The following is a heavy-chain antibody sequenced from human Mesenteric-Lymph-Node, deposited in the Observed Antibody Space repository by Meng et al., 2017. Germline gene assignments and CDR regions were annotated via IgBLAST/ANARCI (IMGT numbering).Heavy chain of an antibody. CDR2: IAGSGGSK. Sequence: VQLVESGGGVVQPGRSLRLSCAASGFTFSSYAMHWVRQAPGKGLEWVSTIAGSGGSKYYVDSVKGRFTISRDNSKNTLFLQMNGLRADDTAVYYCAKVASSNHVADSWGQGTLVTVSS. D-gene: IGHD6-13*01. CDR3: AKVASSNHVADS. CDR1: GFTFSSYA. V-gene: IGHV3-23*04. J-gene: IGHJ5*01.